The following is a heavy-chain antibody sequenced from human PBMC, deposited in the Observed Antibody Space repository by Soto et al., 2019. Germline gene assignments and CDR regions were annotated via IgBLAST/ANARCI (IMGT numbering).Heavy chain of an antibody. J-gene: IGHJ6*02. CDR3: AKDLQSYGDYDYYCYGMDV. V-gene: IGHV3-30*18. CDR2: ISYDGTNK. CDR1: GFTFSTYG. D-gene: IGHD4-17*01. Sequence: QVQLVESGGGEVQPGRSLTISCAASGFTFSTYGMQWVRQTPGKGLEWVAVISYDGTNKFYSDSVKGRFTISIDNFKNPLTLQMNSLRADDTAVYSCAKDLQSYGDYDYYCYGMDVWGLGTRVTVSS.